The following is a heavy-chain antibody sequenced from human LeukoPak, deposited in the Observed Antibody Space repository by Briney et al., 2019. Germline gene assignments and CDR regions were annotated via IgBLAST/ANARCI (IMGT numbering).Heavy chain of an antibody. CDR3: ARDVLHCSSTSCFDYYGMDV. CDR2: ISSSSSYI. V-gene: IGHV3-21*01. D-gene: IGHD2-2*01. CDR1: GFTFSSYS. J-gene: IGHJ6*02. Sequence: KSGGSLRLSCAASGFTFSSYSMNWVRQAPGKGLEWVSSISSSSSYIYYADSVKGRFTISRDNAKNSLYLQMNSLRAEDTAVYYCARDVLHCSSTSCFDYYGMDVWGQGTTVTVSS.